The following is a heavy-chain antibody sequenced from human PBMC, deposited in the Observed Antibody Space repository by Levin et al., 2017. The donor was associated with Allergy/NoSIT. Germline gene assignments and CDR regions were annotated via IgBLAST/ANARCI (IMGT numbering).Heavy chain of an antibody. CDR1: GFTFTTYA. Sequence: GGSLRLSCAASGFTFTTYAMSWVRQAPGKGLEWVAAITDSGRATFYVDFVKGRFTISRDNSKNTLDLQMSNLRAEDTAVYYCAKEGRYGSKWYPGYVDRWGRGALVSVSS. V-gene: IGHV3-23*01. CDR2: ITDSGRAT. J-gene: IGHJ4*02. D-gene: IGHD6-13*01. CDR3: AKEGRYGSKWYPGYVDR.